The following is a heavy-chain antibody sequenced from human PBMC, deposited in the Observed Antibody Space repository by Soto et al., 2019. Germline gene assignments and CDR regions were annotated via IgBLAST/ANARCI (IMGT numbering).Heavy chain of an antibody. D-gene: IGHD1-1*01. V-gene: IGHV4-39*01. CDR2: MYYTGTT. CDR1: GGSISSGTSY. J-gene: IGHJ3*01. Sequence: QLRLQESGPGLVRPSEPLSLTCTVSGGSISSGTSYWGWIRQSPGKGLEWFGRMYYTGTTDYNSASKSRATISVDMSKNQFSLKLSSVTAADTAVYFCAIVRPTNNWYSCDVWGQGSLVTVS. CDR3: AIVRPTNNWYSCDV.